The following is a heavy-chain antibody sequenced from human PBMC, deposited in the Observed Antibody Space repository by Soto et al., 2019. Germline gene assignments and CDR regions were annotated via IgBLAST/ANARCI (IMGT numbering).Heavy chain of an antibody. CDR1: GFTFSSYS. V-gene: IGHV3-48*01. J-gene: IGHJ6*02. CDR3: ARDYGSGVVATTHYYYYGMDV. D-gene: IGHD5-12*01. CDR2: ISSSSSTI. Sequence: GGSLRLSCAASGFTFSSYSMNWVRQAPGKGLEWVSYISSSSSTIYYADSVKGRFTISRDNAKNSLYLQMNSLRAEDTAVYYCARDYGSGVVATTHYYYYGMDVWGQGTTVTVS.